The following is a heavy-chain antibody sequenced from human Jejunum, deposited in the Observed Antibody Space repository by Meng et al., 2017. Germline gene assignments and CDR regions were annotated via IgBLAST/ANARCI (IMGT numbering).Heavy chain of an antibody. J-gene: IGHJ4*02. CDR1: GFSLSTSEMG. CDR2: IYWDDDK. CDR3: AHTLVSNWNYLSPFDS. V-gene: IGHV2-5*02. Sequence: QITFQESGRTLVKPTETLTLTCTFSGFSLSTSEMGVGWIRQPPGKALEWLALIYWDDDKRYSPSLNKRLSITKDTSRNQVVLTMTNMDPVDTATYYCAHTLVSNWNYLSPFDSWGQGTLVTVSS. D-gene: IGHD1-7*01.